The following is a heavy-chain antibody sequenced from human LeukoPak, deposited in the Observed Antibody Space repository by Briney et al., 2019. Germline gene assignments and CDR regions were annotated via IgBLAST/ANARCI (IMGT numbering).Heavy chain of an antibody. D-gene: IGHD4-11*01. V-gene: IGHV3-23*01. Sequence: GGSLRLSCAASGFTFSSYAMSWVRQAPGKGLEWVSAISGSGGSTYYADSVKGRFTISRDNSKNTLYLQMNSLRAEDTAVYYCAKGDSRDYSNLRTGDYWGQGTLVTVSS. J-gene: IGHJ4*02. CDR3: AKGDSRDYSNLRTGDY. CDR2: ISGSGGST. CDR1: GFTFSSYA.